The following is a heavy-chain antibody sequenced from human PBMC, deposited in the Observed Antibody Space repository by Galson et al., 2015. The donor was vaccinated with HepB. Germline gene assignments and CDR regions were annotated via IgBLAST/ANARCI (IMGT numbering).Heavy chain of an antibody. CDR3: ARHPTMIVVIIAN. D-gene: IGHD3-22*01. CDR1: GASITNSTYY. Sequence: ETLSLTCSVSGASITNSTYYWAWIRQPPGKGLEWVGTISYSGDTYYNPSLEGRITMSVDTSKNHFSLKLRSVTAADTAVYYCARHPTMIVVIIANWGHGTLV. V-gene: IGHV4-39*01. CDR2: ISYSGDT. J-gene: IGHJ4*01.